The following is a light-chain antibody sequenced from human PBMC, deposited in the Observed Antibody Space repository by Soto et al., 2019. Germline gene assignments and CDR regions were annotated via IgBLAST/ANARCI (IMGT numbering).Light chain of an antibody. V-gene: IGKV4-1*01. CDR3: QQYYSTPYT. CDR1: QSVLYSSNNKNY. Sequence: DIVMTKSPDSLAVSLGERATINCKSSQSVLYSSNNKNYLAWYQQKPGQPPKLLIYWASTRESGVPDRFSGSGSGKDFTITIRSLQSEDVEVYYCQQYYSTPYTFGQGTKLEIK. J-gene: IGKJ2*01. CDR2: WAS.